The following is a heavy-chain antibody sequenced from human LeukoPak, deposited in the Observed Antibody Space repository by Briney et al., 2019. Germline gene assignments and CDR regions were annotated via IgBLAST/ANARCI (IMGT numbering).Heavy chain of an antibody. V-gene: IGHV4-59*01. D-gene: IGHD3-10*01. CDR3: AKEGAASSQDAFDI. CDR2: ISYSGST. J-gene: IGHJ3*02. CDR1: GGSISPYY. Sequence: PSETQSLTCTVSGGSISPYYWSWLRQPPGKGLEWIGYISYSGSTKNNPSLKSRFTISVDTSKNQFSLKLTSVTAADTAVYYCAKEGAASSQDAFDIWGQGTVITVSS.